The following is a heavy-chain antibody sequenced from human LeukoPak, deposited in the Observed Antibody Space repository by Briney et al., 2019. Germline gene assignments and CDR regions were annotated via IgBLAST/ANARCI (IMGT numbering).Heavy chain of an antibody. CDR1: GFTISTNY. Sequence: PGGSLRLSCAASGFTISTNYMSWVRQAPGKGLEWVSVMYTGGSTYYADSVKGRFTISRDNSKNTLYLQMNSLRAEDTALYYCWREPFYYDSSGYPYFDGWGQGTLVTVSS. CDR2: MYTGGST. J-gene: IGHJ4*02. V-gene: IGHV3-53*01. D-gene: IGHD3-22*01. CDR3: WREPFYYDSSGYPYFDG.